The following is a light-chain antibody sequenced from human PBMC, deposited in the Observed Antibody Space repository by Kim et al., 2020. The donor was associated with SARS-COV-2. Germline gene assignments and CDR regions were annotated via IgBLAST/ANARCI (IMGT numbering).Light chain of an antibody. V-gene: IGKV1-39*01. J-gene: IGKJ1*01. CDR2: GAS. CDR3: QQSYTLPRT. Sequence: ASVGDSVTLTCRTSQTITSFLHWYQQKPGKAPRLLIFGASRLQSGTPLRFSGGVSGTEYTRTITSLQPEDFATYYCQQSYTLPRTFGQGTKVDIK. CDR1: QTITSF.